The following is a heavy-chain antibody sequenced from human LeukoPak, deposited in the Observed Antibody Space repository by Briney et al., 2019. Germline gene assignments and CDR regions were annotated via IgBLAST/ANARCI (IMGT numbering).Heavy chain of an antibody. V-gene: IGHV3-23*01. D-gene: IGHD1-26*01. CDR3: ARERGRGRDSPWFDY. J-gene: IGHJ4*02. CDR1: GFTFSSYA. CDR2: ISGSDGST. Sequence: GGSLRLSCAASGFTFSSYAMTWVRQAPGKGLEWVSAISGSDGSTYYAGSVKGRFTISRDNPKNTLYLQMNSLRAEDTAVYYCARERGRGRDSPWFDYWGQGTLVTVSS.